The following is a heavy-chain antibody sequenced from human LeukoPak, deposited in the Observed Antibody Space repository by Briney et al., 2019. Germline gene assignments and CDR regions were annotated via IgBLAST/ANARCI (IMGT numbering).Heavy chain of an antibody. J-gene: IGHJ4*02. CDR3: ASEPCSGCSPVY. CDR1: GGSISSSGFY. CDR2: INYSGST. Sequence: PSETLSLTCTVSGGSISSSGFYWDWIRQPPGKGLEWIGSINYSGSTYYNPSLKRRVTISVDTSKNQFSLKLSSVTAADTAVYYCASEPCSGCSPVYWGQGTLVTVSS. V-gene: IGHV4-39*01. D-gene: IGHD6-19*01.